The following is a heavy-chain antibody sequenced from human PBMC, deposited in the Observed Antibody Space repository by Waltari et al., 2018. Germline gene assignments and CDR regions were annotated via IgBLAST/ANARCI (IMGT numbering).Heavy chain of an antibody. J-gene: IGHJ4*02. CDR2: IYYSGST. D-gene: IGHD1-26*01. CDR3: ARDRVGATPVIDY. V-gene: IGHV4-39*07. CDR1: GGSISSSSYY. Sequence: QLQLQESGPGLVKPSETLSLTCTVSGGSISSSSYYWGWIRQPPGKGLEWIGSIYYSGSTYYNPSLKSRVTISVDTSKNQFSLKLSSVTAADTAVYYCARDRVGATPVIDYWGQGTLVTVSS.